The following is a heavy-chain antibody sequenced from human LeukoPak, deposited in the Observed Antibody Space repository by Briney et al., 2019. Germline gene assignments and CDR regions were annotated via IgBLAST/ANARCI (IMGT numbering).Heavy chain of an antibody. CDR2: INPSGGST. CDR1: GYTFTSYY. Sequence: ASVKVSCKASGYTFTSYYMHWVRQAPGQGLEWMGIINPSGGSTSYAQKFQGRVTMTRDTSTSTVYMELSSLRSEDTAVYYCARGPDCSSTSCPYYYYYYYMDVWGKGTTVTVSS. D-gene: IGHD2-2*01. J-gene: IGHJ6*03. CDR3: ARGPDCSSTSCPYYYYYYYMDV. V-gene: IGHV1-46*01.